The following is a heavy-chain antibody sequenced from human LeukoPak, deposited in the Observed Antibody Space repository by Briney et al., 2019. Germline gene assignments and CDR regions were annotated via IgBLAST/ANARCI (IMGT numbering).Heavy chain of an antibody. J-gene: IGHJ5*02. CDR2: INHSGST. CDR3: AREDFWSGPRQYNWFDP. Sequence: SETLSLTCTVSGGSISSGGYYWSWIRQPPGKGLEWIGEINHSGSTNYNPSLKSRVTISVDTSKNQFSLKLSSVTAADTAVYYCAREDFWSGPRQYNWFDPWGQGTLVTVSS. V-gene: IGHV4-39*07. D-gene: IGHD3-3*01. CDR1: GGSISSGGYY.